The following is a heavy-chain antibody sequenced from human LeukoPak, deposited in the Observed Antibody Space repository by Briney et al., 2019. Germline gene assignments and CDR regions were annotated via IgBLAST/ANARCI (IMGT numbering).Heavy chain of an antibody. V-gene: IGHV4-4*07. CDR2: IYTSGST. J-gene: IGHJ4*02. CDR1: GGSISSYY. D-gene: IGHD2-21*02. Sequence: SETLSLTCTVSGGSISSYYWSWTRQPAGKGLEWIGRIYTSGSTNYNPSLKSRVTMSVDTSKNQFSLKLSSVTAADTAVYYCARDHSGGDCYSCAYFDYWGQGTLVTVSS. CDR3: ARDHSGGDCYSCAYFDY.